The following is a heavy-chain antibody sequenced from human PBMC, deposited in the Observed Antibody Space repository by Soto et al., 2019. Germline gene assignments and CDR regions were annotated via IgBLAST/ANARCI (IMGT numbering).Heavy chain of an antibody. CDR3: VSLTRLGFFGIEN. J-gene: IGHJ4*02. Sequence: QVQLVQSGADVKKPGSSVKVSCKTSGGTFSKFAFTWVRQAPGQGLEWMGGFIPIFGPANYAQKFQGRLTIIADESTSTAYMELSSLTSEDTAVYYCVSLTRLGFFGIENWGQGTLVTVSS. CDR1: GGTFSKFA. CDR2: FIPIFGPA. D-gene: IGHD3-3*01. V-gene: IGHV1-69*01.